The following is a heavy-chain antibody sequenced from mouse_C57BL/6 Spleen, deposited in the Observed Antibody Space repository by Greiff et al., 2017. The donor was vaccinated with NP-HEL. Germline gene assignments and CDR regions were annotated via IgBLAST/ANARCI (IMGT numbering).Heavy chain of an antibody. Sequence: VQLQQSGAELVRPGASVKLSCKASGYTFTDYYINWVKQRPGQGLEWIARIYPGSGNTYYNEKFKGKATLNAEKSSSTAYMQLSSLTSEDSAVYFCARHYDYDWYFDVWGTGTTVTVSS. D-gene: IGHD2-4*01. J-gene: IGHJ1*03. CDR1: GYTFTDYY. CDR3: ARHYDYDWYFDV. V-gene: IGHV1-76*01. CDR2: IYPGSGNT.